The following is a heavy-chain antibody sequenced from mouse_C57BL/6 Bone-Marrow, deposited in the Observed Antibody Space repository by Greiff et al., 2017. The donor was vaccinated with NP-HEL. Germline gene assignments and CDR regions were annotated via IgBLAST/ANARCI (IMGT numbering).Heavy chain of an antibody. J-gene: IGHJ1*03. CDR1: GYSITSGYY. Sequence: VQLKESGPGLVKPSQSLSLTCSVTGYSITSGYYWNWIRQFPGNKLEWMGYISYDGSNNYNPSLKNRISITRDTSKNQFFLKLNSVTTEDTATYYCARELTGYSDVWGTGTTVTVSS. CDR3: ARELTGYSDV. CDR2: ISYDGSN. V-gene: IGHV3-6*01.